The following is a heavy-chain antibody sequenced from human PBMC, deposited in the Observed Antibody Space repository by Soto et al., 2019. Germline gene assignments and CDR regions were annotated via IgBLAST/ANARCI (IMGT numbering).Heavy chain of an antibody. CDR1: GGTFSSYT. CDR2: IIPILGIA. V-gene: IGHV1-69*08. Sequence: QVQLVQSGAEVKKPGSSVKVSCKASGGTFSSYTISWVRQAPGQGLEWMGRIIPILGIANYAQKFQGRVTITEDKSTSTAYMELSSLRSEDTAVYYCARDRGDGDNNIWGQGTMVTVSS. CDR3: ARDRGDGDNNI. J-gene: IGHJ3*02.